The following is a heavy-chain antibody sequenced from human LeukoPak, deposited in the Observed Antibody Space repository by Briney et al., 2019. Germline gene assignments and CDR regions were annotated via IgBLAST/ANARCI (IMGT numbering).Heavy chain of an antibody. CDR3: ARGYGDFRAEGRYFYS. Sequence: SETLSLTCTVSDGSISRDDWSWVRQPPGKGLEFIGHVHYSGTANYKPSLRSRVTISVATSKQQFFLKLKSVTAADTAVYYCARGYGDFRAEGRYFYSWGQGILVTVSS. CDR1: DGSISRDD. D-gene: IGHD2-21*02. CDR2: VHYSGTA. J-gene: IGHJ4*02. V-gene: IGHV4-59*01.